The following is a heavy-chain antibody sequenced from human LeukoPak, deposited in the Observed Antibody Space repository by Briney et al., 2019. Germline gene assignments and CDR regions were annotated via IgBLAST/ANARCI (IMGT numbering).Heavy chain of an antibody. Sequence: GGSLRLSCAASGFTFSSYAIHWVRQAPGKGLEWVAVISGSGGSTYYADSVKGRFTISRDNSKNTLYLQMNSLRAEDTAVYYCAKANGSGSSPYYFDYWGQGTLVTVSS. J-gene: IGHJ4*02. CDR3: AKANGSGSSPYYFDY. CDR2: ISGSGGST. V-gene: IGHV3-23*01. D-gene: IGHD3-10*01. CDR1: GFTFSSYA.